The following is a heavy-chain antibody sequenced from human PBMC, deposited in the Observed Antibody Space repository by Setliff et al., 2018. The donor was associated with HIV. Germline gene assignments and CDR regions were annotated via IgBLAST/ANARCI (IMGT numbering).Heavy chain of an antibody. D-gene: IGHD4-4*01. J-gene: IGHJ4*02. CDR3: ARDPTTGVDY. Sequence: LPETLSLTCTVSGGSVTSYYWSWIRQPAGKRLEWIGRISISGDTNYNPSLKSRATMSLDTSKNQFSLKLNSVTAADTAMYYCARDPTTGVDYWGQGTLVTVSS. CDR2: ISISGDT. V-gene: IGHV4-4*07. CDR1: GGSVTSYY.